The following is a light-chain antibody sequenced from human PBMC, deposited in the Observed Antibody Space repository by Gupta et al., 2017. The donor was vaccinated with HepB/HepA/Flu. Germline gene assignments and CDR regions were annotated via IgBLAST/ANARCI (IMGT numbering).Light chain of an antibody. Sequence: DIQMTQSPFSLSASVGDRVTITCRASQSISSYLNWYQQKPGKAPKLLIYAASSLQSGVPSRFSGSGSGTVFTLTISSLQPEDFATYYCQQSYSTPRFTFGPGTKVDIK. V-gene: IGKV1-39*01. J-gene: IGKJ3*01. CDR2: AAS. CDR1: QSISSY. CDR3: QQSYSTPRFT.